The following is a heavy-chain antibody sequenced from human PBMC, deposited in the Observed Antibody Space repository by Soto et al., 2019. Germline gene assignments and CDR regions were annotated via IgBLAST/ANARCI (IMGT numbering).Heavy chain of an antibody. Sequence: PGGSLRLSCATPGFTFSNYGMHWVRQAPGKGLEWVVVIWYDGSNKYYADSVKGRFTISRDNSKNTLYLQMNSLRAEDTVVYYCARDKGSGNYYYIDYWGQGTLVTVSS. V-gene: IGHV3-33*01. CDR3: ARDKGSGNYYYIDY. D-gene: IGHD3-10*01. CDR2: IWYDGSNK. J-gene: IGHJ4*02. CDR1: GFTFSNYG.